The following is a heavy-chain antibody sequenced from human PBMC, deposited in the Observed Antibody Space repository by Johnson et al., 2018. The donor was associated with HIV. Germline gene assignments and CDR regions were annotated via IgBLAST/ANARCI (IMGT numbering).Heavy chain of an antibody. CDR3: ASRTGWDAFDI. CDR2: IYSGGST. CDR1: GFTFSSYA. D-gene: IGHD7-27*01. J-gene: IGHJ3*02. Sequence: MQLVESGGGLVQPGGSLRLSCAASGFTFSSYAMSWVRQAPGKGLEWVSVIYSGGSTYYADSVKGRFTISRDNSKNTLYLQMNSLRAEDTAVYYCASRTGWDAFDIWGQGTMVTVSS. V-gene: IGHV3-23*03.